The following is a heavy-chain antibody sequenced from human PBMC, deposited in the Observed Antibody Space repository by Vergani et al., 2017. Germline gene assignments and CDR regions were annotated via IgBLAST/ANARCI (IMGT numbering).Heavy chain of an antibody. V-gene: IGHV3-7*01. CDR3: ARAAGGVLDYDFWGAQVPQGYFQH. Sequence: EVQLVESGGGLVQPGGSLRLSCAASGFTFSSYWMSWVRQAPGKGLEWVANIKQDGSEKYYVASVKGRFTISRDNAKNSLYLQMNSLRAEDTAVYYCARAAGGVLDYDFWGAQVPQGYFQHWGQGTLVTVSS. J-gene: IGHJ1*01. CDR1: GFTFSSYW. D-gene: IGHD3-3*01. CDR2: IKQDGSEK.